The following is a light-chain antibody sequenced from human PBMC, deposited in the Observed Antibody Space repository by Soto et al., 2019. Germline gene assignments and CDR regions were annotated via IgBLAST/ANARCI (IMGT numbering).Light chain of an antibody. CDR1: SSNIGNNY. Sequence: QSVLTQPPSVSAAPGQKVTISCFGSSSNIGNNYVSWYQHLPGTAPKLLIFDNDKRPSGIPDRFSGSKSGTSATLGITGLQTGDEADYYCGTWDSSLSAVVFGGGTKLTVL. J-gene: IGLJ2*01. V-gene: IGLV1-51*01. CDR3: GTWDSSLSAVV. CDR2: DND.